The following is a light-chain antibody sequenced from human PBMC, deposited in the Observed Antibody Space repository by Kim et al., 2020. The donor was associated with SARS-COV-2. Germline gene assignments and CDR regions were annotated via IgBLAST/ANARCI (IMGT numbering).Light chain of an antibody. CDR2: AIT. CDR3: QQYDTWPRT. CDR1: QSVSSH. V-gene: IGKV3-15*01. J-gene: IGKJ1*01. Sequence: EIVMTQSPGTLSVSPGDSATLSCRASQSVSSHLAWYQQKPGQPPRLLIYAITTRATGIPARFSGAGSGTDFTLTISSLQSDDFAAYYCQQYDTWPRTFGQRTKVDIK.